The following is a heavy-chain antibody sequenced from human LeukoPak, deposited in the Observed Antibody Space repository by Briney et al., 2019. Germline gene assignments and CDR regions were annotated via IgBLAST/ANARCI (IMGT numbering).Heavy chain of an antibody. V-gene: IGHV3-48*03. CDR2: ISSSGSTI. CDR3: ARDAPGYCSSTSCYAPFDY. D-gene: IGHD2-2*01. CDR1: GFTFSSYE. Sequence: PGGSLRLSCAAPGFTFSSYEMNWVRQAPGKGLEWVSYISSSGSTIYYADSVKGRFTISRDNAKNSLYLQMNSLRAEDTAVYYCARDAPGYCSSTSCYAPFDYWGQGTLVTVSS. J-gene: IGHJ4*02.